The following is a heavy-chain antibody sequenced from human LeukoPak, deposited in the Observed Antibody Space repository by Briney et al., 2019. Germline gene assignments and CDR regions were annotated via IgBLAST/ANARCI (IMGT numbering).Heavy chain of an antibody. Sequence: SETLSLTCTVSGDSINNSSYYWGWIRQPPGKGLEWIGSIHYSGSTYYNPSLKSRVTISVDTSKNQFSLKLSSVTAADTAVYYCARHVNKAGTIDYWGQGTLVIVSS. J-gene: IGHJ4*02. D-gene: IGHD6-13*01. CDR2: IHYSGST. V-gene: IGHV4-39*01. CDR3: ARHVNKAGTIDY. CDR1: GDSINNSSYY.